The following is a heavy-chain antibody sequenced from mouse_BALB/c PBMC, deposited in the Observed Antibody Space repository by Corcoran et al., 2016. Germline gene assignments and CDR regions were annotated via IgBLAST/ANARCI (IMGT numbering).Heavy chain of an antibody. D-gene: IGHD1-2*01. CDR1: GYTLTNYG. Sequence: QIQLVQSGPELKKPGETVKISCKASGYTLTNYGMNWVKQAPGKGLKWMGWINTYTGEPTYADDFKGRFAFSLETSASTAYLQINNLKNEDTATYFCARSLMHYYGYYYAMDYWGQGTSVTVSS. V-gene: IGHV9-3-1*01. J-gene: IGHJ4*01. CDR3: ARSLMHYYGYYYAMDY. CDR2: INTYTGEP.